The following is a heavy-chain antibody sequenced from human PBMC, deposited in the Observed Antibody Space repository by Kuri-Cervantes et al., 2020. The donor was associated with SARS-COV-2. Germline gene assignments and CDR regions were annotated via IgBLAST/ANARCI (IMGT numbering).Heavy chain of an antibody. CDR3: ARDKVTAIPNNYYYYGMDV. CDR2: ISGSGGST. D-gene: IGHD2-21*02. J-gene: IGHJ6*02. CDR1: GFTFSSYA. V-gene: IGHV3-23*01. Sequence: GGSLRLSCAASGFTFSSYAMSWVRQAPGKGLEWVSAISGSGGSTYYADSVKGRFTISRDNSKNTLYLQMNSLRAEDTAVYYCARDKVTAIPNNYYYYGMDVWGQGTTVTVSS.